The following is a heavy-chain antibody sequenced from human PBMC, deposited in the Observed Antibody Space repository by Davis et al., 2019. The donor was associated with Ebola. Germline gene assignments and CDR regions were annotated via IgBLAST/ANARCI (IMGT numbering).Heavy chain of an antibody. CDR1: GFTFSTYA. D-gene: IGHD5/OR15-5a*01. J-gene: IGHJ6*02. V-gene: IGHV3-21*01. CDR2: ISSSSSYI. Sequence: GGSLRLSCAASGFTFSTYAMSWVRQAPGKGLEWVSSISSSSSYIYYADSVKGRFTISRDNSKNTLYLQMNSLRAEDTAVYYCARDLRAIGMDVWGQGTTVTVSS. CDR3: ARDLRAIGMDV.